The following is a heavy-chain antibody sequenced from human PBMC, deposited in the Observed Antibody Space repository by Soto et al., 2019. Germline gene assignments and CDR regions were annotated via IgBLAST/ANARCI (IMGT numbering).Heavy chain of an antibody. CDR3: ARDKGSRDCYLSGLDC. CDR1: GDTFSSYA. D-gene: IGHD2-21*01. Sequence: QVQLVQSGDEVKKPGSSVKVSCKASGDTFSSYAISWVRQAPGQGLEWMGGIIPIFGTANYAQKFQGRVTSTAVESTSTAYMELSSLRSEDTAVYYCARDKGSRDCYLSGLDCWCQGTLVSVSS. CDR2: IIPIFGTA. J-gene: IGHJ4*02. V-gene: IGHV1-69*01.